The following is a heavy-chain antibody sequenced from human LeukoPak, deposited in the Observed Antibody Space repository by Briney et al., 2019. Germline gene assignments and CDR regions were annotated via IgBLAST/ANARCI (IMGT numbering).Heavy chain of an antibody. V-gene: IGHV4-34*01. Sequence: SETLSLTCAVYGGSFSGYYWSWIRQPPGKGLEWIGEINHSGSTNYNPPLKSRVTISVDTSKNQFSLKLSSVTAADTAVYYCARVMVIVDYWGQGTLVTVSS. CDR3: ARVMVIVDY. CDR2: INHSGST. D-gene: IGHD3-16*02. J-gene: IGHJ4*02. CDR1: GGSFSGYY.